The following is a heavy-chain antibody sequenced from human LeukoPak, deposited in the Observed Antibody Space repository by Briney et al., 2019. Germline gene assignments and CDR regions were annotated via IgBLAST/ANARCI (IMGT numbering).Heavy chain of an antibody. CDR1: GGSISSTSHY. Sequence: PSETLSLTCTVSGGSISSTSHYWGWIRQPPGKGLEWIGRIYYSGSTYYNPSLKSRATISVDTSKNQFSLKLSSVTAADTAVYYCASRGHSYDILTGYYMDVWGKGTTVTISS. CDR3: ASRGHSYDILTGYYMDV. D-gene: IGHD3-9*01. CDR2: IYYSGST. J-gene: IGHJ6*03. V-gene: IGHV4-39*01.